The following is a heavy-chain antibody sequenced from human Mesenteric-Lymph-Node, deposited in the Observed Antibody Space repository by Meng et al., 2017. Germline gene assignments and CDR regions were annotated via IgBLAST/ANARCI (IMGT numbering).Heavy chain of an antibody. D-gene: IGHD3-9*01. CDR2: ISGNGGST. J-gene: IGHJ4*02. CDR1: GFTFRNSA. Sequence: GGSLRLSCGASGFTFRNSAMSWVRQAPRKGLEWVSGISGNGGSTHYTKSLKGRFTISRDNSKNTLYLQIDSLKAEDTAVYYCAKGGYDILTGYSPFDSWGQGTLVTGSS. V-gene: IGHV3-23*01. CDR3: AKGGYDILTGYSPFDS.